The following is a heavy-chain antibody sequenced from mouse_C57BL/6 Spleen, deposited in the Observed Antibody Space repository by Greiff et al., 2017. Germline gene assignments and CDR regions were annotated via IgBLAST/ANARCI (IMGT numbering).Heavy chain of an antibody. J-gene: IGHJ3*01. CDR1: GYTFTSYW. Sequence: VQLQQPGAELVRPGSSVKLSCKASGYTFTSYWMDWVKQRPGQGLEWIGNIYPSDSETHYNQKFKDKATLTVDKSSSTAYMQLSSLTSEDSAVYYCAILTGAWFAYWGQGTLVTVSA. D-gene: IGHD4-1*01. CDR3: AILTGAWFAY. CDR2: IYPSDSET. V-gene: IGHV1-61*01.